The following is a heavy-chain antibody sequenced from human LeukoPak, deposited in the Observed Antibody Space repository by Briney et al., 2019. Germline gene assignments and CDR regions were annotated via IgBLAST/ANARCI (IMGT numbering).Heavy chain of an antibody. CDR3: ARMDGCSGGSCLYYYYGMDV. V-gene: IGHV4-31*03. J-gene: IGHJ6*02. CDR1: GGSISSGGYY. Sequence: SETLSLTCTVSGGSISSGGYYWSWIRQHPGKGLEWIGYIYYSGSTYYNPSLKSRVTIPVDTSKNQFSLKLSSVTAADTAVYYCARMDGCSGGSCLYYYYGMDVWGQGTTVTVSS. CDR2: IYYSGST. D-gene: IGHD2-15*01.